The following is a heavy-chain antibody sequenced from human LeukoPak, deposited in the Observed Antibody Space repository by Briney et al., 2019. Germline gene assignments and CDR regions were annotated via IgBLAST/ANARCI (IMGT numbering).Heavy chain of an antibody. Sequence: SETLSLTCTVSRASISTTGYYWVWIRQPPGKGLEWIGSMYSSGSTNYNPSLKSRVTISKDTSENKFSLKLTPVTAAGTAVYYCARQLKLGRGDWFDPWGQGTLVTVSS. CDR3: ARQLKLGRGDWFDP. CDR1: RASISTTGYY. CDR2: MYSSGST. V-gene: IGHV4-39*01. D-gene: IGHD1-26*01. J-gene: IGHJ5*02.